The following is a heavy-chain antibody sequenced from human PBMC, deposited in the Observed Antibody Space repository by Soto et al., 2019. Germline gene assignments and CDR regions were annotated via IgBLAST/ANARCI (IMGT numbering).Heavy chain of an antibody. CDR2: IYYSGST. J-gene: IGHJ6*02. V-gene: IGHV4-59*01. CDR3: ARDHSVSTPLDGIYL. Sequence: SETLSLTCTVSGGYINSYYWNWIRQPPGKGLEWIGYIYYSGSTNYNPSLKSRVTMSVDTSTNQFFLKLSSVTAADTAMYYCARDHSVSTPLDGIYLWGPGTTVTVSS. CDR1: GGYINSYY. D-gene: IGHD3-3*02.